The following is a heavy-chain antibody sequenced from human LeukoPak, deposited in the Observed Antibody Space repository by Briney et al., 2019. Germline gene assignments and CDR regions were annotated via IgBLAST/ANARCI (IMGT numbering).Heavy chain of an antibody. CDR2: IKSKTDGGTT. J-gene: IGHJ4*01. D-gene: IGHD1-7*01. CDR1: GFTFSNAW. Sequence: GGSLRLSCAASGFTFSNAWMSWVRQAPGKGLEWVGRIKSKTDGGTTDYAAPVKGRFTISRDDSKNTLYLQMNSLKTEDTAVYYCARDQVVTGTTRSTIRPFDYWGQGTLVTVSS. CDR3: ARDQVVTGTTRSTIRPFDY. V-gene: IGHV3-15*01.